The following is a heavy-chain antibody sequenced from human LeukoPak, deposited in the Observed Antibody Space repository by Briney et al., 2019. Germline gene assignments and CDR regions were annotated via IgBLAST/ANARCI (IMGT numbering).Heavy chain of an antibody. Sequence: PSETLSLTCTVSGGSISNSFYYWGWIRQPPGKGLEWIGSINYSGSTYYNPSLKSRVTISVDTSKNQFSLKLSSVTAADTAVYYCARARHGYIYGYRPNELGHFFDYWGQGTLVTVSS. J-gene: IGHJ4*02. CDR1: GGSISNSFYY. V-gene: IGHV4-39*07. CDR3: ARARHGYIYGYRPNELGHFFDY. CDR2: INYSGST. D-gene: IGHD5-18*01.